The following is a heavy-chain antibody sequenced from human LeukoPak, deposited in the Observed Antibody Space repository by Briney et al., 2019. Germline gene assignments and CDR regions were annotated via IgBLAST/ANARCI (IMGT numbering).Heavy chain of an antibody. CDR1: GFTFDDYA. CDR3: AKDIGPDYYDSSGYLDY. J-gene: IGHJ4*02. D-gene: IGHD3-22*01. Sequence: GRSLRLSCAASGFTFDDYAMHWVRHAPGKGLEWVSGISWNSGSIGYADPVKGRFTISRDNAKNSLYLQMNSLRAEDTALYYCAKDIGPDYYDSSGYLDYWGQGTLVTVSS. CDR2: ISWNSGSI. V-gene: IGHV3-9*01.